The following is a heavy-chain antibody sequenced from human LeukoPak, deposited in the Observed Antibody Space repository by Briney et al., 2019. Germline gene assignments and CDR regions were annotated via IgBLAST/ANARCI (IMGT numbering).Heavy chain of an antibody. V-gene: IGHV1-69*04. J-gene: IGHJ5*02. CDR3: AREGTSWPNWFDP. D-gene: IGHD2-2*01. Sequence: SVKVSCKASGGTFSSYTISWVRQAPGQGLEWMGRIIPILGIANYAQKFQGRVTITADKSTSTAYMELSSLRSEDTAVYYCAREGTSWPNWFDPWGRGTLVTVSS. CDR1: GGTFSSYT. CDR2: IIPILGIA.